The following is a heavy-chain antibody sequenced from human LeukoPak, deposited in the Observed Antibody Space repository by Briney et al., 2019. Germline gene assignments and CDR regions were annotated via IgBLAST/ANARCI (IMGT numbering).Heavy chain of an antibody. CDR1: GGTFSSYA. CDR3: ARDPRIAAERAFDI. Sequence: GSSVKVSCKASGGTFSSYAISWVRQSPGQGLEWMGRIIPILGIANYAQKFQGRVTITADKSTSTAYMELSSLRSEDTAVYYCARDPRIAAERAFDIWGQGTMVTVSS. J-gene: IGHJ3*02. V-gene: IGHV1-69*04. D-gene: IGHD6-13*01. CDR2: IIPILGIA.